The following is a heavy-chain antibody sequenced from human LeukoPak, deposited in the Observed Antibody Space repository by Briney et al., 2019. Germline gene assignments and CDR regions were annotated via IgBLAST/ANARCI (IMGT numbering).Heavy chain of an antibody. V-gene: IGHV3-23*01. J-gene: IGHJ4*02. CDR1: GFTFGSYA. D-gene: IGHD6-13*01. CDR2: ISGSGGST. CDR3: AKSLNSSSWYGGY. Sequence: GRSLRLSCAASGFTFGSYAMHWVRQAPGKGLEWVSAISGSGGSTYYADSVKGRFTISRDNSKNTLYLQMNSLRAEDTAVYYCAKSLNSSSWYGGYWGQGTLVTVSS.